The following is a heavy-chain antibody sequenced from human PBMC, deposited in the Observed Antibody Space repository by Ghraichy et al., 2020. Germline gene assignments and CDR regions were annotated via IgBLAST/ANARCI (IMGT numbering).Heavy chain of an antibody. CDR3: ARDRLGLTIFGYYDYGMDV. CDR1: GFTVGSNY. Sequence: GGSLRLSCAASGFTVGSNYMNWVRQAPGKGLEWVSVIYIDGSTYYADSVKGRFSISRDNSKNTLYLQMNSLRAEDTAVYYCARDRLGLTIFGYYDYGMDVXGXGX. D-gene: IGHD3-3*01. J-gene: IGHJ6*01. V-gene: IGHV3-53*01. CDR2: IYIDGST.